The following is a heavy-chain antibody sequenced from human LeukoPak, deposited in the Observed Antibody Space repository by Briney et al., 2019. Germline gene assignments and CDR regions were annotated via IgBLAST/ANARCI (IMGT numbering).Heavy chain of an antibody. CDR1: GFSVSTRGVG. J-gene: IGHJ4*02. CDR3: AHRRSSGLAVGVWDY. CDR2: IYWDDDK. V-gene: IGHV2-5*02. Sequence: SGPTLVNPTQTLTLTCSFSGFSVSTRGVGVGWIRQPPGKALEWLALIYWDDDKRYSPSLKSRLTITKDTSKNQVVLTMTNMDPVDTATYYCAHRRSSGLAVGVWDYWGQGTLVTVSS. D-gene: IGHD6-19*01.